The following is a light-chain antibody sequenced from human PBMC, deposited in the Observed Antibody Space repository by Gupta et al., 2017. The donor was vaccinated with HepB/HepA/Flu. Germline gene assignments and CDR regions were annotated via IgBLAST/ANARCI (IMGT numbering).Light chain of an antibody. CDR1: KLGDKY. CDR3: QAWDSSTPPVV. J-gene: IGLJ2*01. Sequence: SYELTQPPSVSVSPGQTASITCSGDKLGDKYACWYQQKPGQSPVLVIYQDSKRPSGIPERFSGSNSGNTATLTISGTQAMDEADYYCQAWDSSTPPVVFGGGTKLTGL. V-gene: IGLV3-1*01. CDR2: QDS.